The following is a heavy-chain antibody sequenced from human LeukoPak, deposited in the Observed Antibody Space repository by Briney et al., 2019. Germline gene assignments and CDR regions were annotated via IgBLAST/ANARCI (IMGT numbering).Heavy chain of an antibody. J-gene: IGHJ3*02. CDR3: ARDRGGDGYNPDVFDI. Sequence: ASVKVSCKASGYTFTGYYMHWVRQAPGQGLEWMGWINPNSGGTNYAQKFQGRVTMTGDTSTGTIYMELSSLRSEDTAVYYCARDRGGDGYNPDVFDIWGQGTMVTVSS. CDR2: INPNSGGT. D-gene: IGHD5-24*01. V-gene: IGHV1-2*02. CDR1: GYTFTGYY.